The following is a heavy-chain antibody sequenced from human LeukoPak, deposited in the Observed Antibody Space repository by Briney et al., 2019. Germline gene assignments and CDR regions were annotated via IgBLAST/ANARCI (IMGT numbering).Heavy chain of an antibody. V-gene: IGHV3-21*01. D-gene: IGHD3-3*01. Sequence: GGSLRLSCAASGFSLRDYSMDWVRQALGKGLEWVSSISSSSRYTFYVDSVKGRFTISRDNAKNSLYLQMNSLRVEDTAVYYCARDEARGYDFRPQDHWGQGTLVSVSS. CDR3: ARDEARGYDFRPQDH. CDR1: GFSLRDYS. J-gene: IGHJ4*02. CDR2: ISSSSRYT.